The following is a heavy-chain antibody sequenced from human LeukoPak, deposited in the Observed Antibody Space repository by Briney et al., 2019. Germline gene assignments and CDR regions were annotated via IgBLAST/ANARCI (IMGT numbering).Heavy chain of an antibody. CDR2: IYYSGST. Sequence: SETLSLTCTVSGGSISSYYWSWIRQPPGKGLEWIGYIYYSGSTNYNPSLTRRVTISVDTSKNQFSLKLSSVTAADTAVYYCARVSDNNWFDPWGQGTLVTVSS. D-gene: IGHD2-15*01. V-gene: IGHV4-59*01. J-gene: IGHJ5*02. CDR3: ARVSDNNWFDP. CDR1: GGSISSYY.